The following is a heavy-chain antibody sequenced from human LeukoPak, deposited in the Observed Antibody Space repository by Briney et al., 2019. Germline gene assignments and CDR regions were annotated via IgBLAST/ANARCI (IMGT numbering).Heavy chain of an antibody. CDR1: GYTFTSYY. J-gene: IGHJ4*02. V-gene: IGHV1-46*01. CDR2: INPSGGST. Sequence: ASVKVSCKASGYTFTSYYMHWVRQAPGQGLEWMGIINPSGGSTGYAQKFQGRVTMTRDMSTSTVYMELSSLRSEDTAVYYCARDSYYSSSSLGFDYWGQGTLATVSS. D-gene: IGHD6-6*01. CDR3: ARDSYYSSSSLGFDY.